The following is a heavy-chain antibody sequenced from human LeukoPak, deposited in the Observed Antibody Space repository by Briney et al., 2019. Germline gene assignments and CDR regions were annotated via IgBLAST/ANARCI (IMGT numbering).Heavy chain of an antibody. CDR2: IKQDGSEK. V-gene: IGHV3-7*05. CDR1: GFTFSNYW. Sequence: GESLRLSCADSGFTFSNYWMSWVRQAPGKGLEWVANIKQDGSEKYYVDSVKGRFTISRDNAKNSLYLQMNSLRAEDTAVYYCARDGNDGFDYWGQGTLVTVSS. J-gene: IGHJ4*02. CDR3: ARDGNDGFDY. D-gene: IGHD1-14*01.